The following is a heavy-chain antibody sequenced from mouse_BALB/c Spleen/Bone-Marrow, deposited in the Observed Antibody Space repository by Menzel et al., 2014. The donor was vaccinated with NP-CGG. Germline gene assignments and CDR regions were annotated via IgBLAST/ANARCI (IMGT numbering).Heavy chain of an antibody. CDR1: GFDSSRYW. CDR2: INPDSSTI. D-gene: IGHD1-2*01. V-gene: IGHV4-1*02. J-gene: IGHJ3*01. CDR3: ARQGYYGYCAY. Sequence: EVKVEESGGGLVQPGGSLKLSCAASGFDSSRYWMSWVRRAPRKGLEWIGEINPDSSTINYTPSLKDKFIISRDNAKNTLYLQMSKVRSEDTALYYCARQGYYGYCAYWGQGTLVTVSA.